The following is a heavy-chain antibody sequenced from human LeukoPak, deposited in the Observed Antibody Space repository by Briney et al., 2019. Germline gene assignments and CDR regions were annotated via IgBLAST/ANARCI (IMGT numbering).Heavy chain of an antibody. CDR1: GYSITSGYY. Sequence: SETLSLTCTVSGYSITSGYYWGWIRQPPGKGLEWIGSIYSTGSTFYNPSLKRRVTISVDPSKNQFSLKLSSVTAADTAVYYCARDQDYYGSGSYGPDYWGQGILVTVSS. D-gene: IGHD3-10*01. CDR2: IYSTGST. CDR3: ARDQDYYGSGSYGPDY. J-gene: IGHJ4*02. V-gene: IGHV4-38-2*02.